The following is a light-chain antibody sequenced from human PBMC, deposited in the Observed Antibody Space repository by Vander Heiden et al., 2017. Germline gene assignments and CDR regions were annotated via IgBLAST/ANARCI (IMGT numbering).Light chain of an antibody. Sequence: EIVLTQSPATLSLSPGERATLSCRASQSVSSYLAWYQQKPGQAPRLLIYDASNRATGIPARFSGSGSGTDVTLTISSLEPEDFAVYFCQQRSPLTFGGGTKVEIK. J-gene: IGKJ4*01. V-gene: IGKV3-11*01. CDR2: DAS. CDR1: QSVSSY. CDR3: QQRSPLT.